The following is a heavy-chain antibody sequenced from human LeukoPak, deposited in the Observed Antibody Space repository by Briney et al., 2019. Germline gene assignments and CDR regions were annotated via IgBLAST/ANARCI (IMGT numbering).Heavy chain of an antibody. Sequence: VASVKVSCKASGYTFTSYGISWVRQAPGQGLEWMGWISAYNGNTNYAQKLQGRVTMTTDTSTSTAYMELRSLRSDDTAVYYCARDRFYYYDSSGYYYFDYWGQGTLVTVSS. V-gene: IGHV1-18*01. CDR1: GYTFTSYG. J-gene: IGHJ4*02. CDR3: ARDRFYYYDSSGYYYFDY. D-gene: IGHD3-22*01. CDR2: ISAYNGNT.